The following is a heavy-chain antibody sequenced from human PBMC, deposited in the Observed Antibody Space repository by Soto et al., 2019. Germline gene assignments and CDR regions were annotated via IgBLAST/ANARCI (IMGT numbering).Heavy chain of an antibody. CDR1: GFSLSTTGVG. CDR2: IYWDDDK. CDR3: AQRYCDSGLGGERANYFDA. Sequence: QITLKESGPTLVRPTQTLTLTCTFSGFSLSTTGVGVGWIRQPPGKALEWLALIYWDDDKRYSPSLKSRLTITKDTSKKEEILTMNNMDPVDTATYSGAQRYCDSGLGGERANYFDAWGQGTLVTVSS. V-gene: IGHV2-5*02. J-gene: IGHJ5*02. D-gene: IGHD3-16*01.